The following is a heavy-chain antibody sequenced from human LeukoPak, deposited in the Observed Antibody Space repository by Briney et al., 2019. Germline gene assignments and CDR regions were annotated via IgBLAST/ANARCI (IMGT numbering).Heavy chain of an antibody. CDR1: GFTFSNAW. D-gene: IGHD3-22*01. CDR2: IKSKTDGGTT. J-gene: IGHJ4*02. V-gene: IGHV3-15*07. CDR3: STTYYYDSSEGY. Sequence: GGSLRLSCAASGFTFSNAWMNWVRQAPGRGLEWVGRIKSKTDGGTTDYAAPVKGRFTISRDDSKNTLYLQMNSLKTEDTAVYYCSTTYYYDSSEGYWGQGTLVTVSS.